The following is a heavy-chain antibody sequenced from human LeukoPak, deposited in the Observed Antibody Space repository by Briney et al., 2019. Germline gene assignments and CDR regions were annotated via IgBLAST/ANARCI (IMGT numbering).Heavy chain of an antibody. V-gene: IGHV3-11*04. D-gene: IGHD6-13*01. J-gene: IGHJ4*02. CDR2: ISSSGNTI. Sequence: PGGSLRLSCAASGFTFSDYYMSWIRQAPGKGLEWVSCISSSGNTIYYADSVKGRFTISRDNAKNSLYLQMNSLRAEDTAVYYCEREYKQQLGTWDYWGQGTLVTVSS. CDR3: EREYKQQLGTWDY. CDR1: GFTFSDYY.